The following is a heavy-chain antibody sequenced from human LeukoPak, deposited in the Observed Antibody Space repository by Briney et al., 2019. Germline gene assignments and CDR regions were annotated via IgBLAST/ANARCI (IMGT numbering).Heavy chain of an antibody. CDR2: INPNSGGT. D-gene: IGHD6-13*01. V-gene: IGHV1-2*06. CDR3: ARGVAAASLVDY. J-gene: IGHJ4*02. Sequence: GASVKVSCKASGYTFTGYYMHWLRQAPGQGLERMGRINPNSGGTNYAQKFQGRVTMTRDTSISTAYMELRSLRSDDTAVYYCARGVAAASLVDYWGQGTLVTVSS. CDR1: GYTFTGYY.